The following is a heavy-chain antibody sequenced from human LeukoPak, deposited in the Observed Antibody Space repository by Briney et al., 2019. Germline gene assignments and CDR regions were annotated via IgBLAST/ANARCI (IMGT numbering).Heavy chain of an antibody. CDR2: FDPEDGET. D-gene: IGHD4-17*01. Sequence: ASVKVSXKASGYTFTGYYMHWVRQAPGKGLEWMGGFDPEDGETIYAQKFQGRVTMTEDTSTDTAYMELSSLRSEDTAVYYCATGPGDYDYWGQGTLVTVSS. V-gene: IGHV1-24*01. CDR1: GYTFTGYY. CDR3: ATGPGDYDY. J-gene: IGHJ4*02.